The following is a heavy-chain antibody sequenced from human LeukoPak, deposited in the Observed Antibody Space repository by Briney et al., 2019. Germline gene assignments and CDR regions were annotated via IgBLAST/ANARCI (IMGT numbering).Heavy chain of an antibody. CDR3: ARGAPGGNDYGDY. CDR1: GASISSYY. V-gene: IGHV4-59*01. Sequence: PSETLSLTCTVSGASISSYYWSSIRQPPGKGLEWIGYIFHSGSTNYNPSLKSRVTISVDTSKNQLSLKLSSVTAAGTAVYYCARGAPGGNDYGDYWGQGTLVTVSS. J-gene: IGHJ4*02. CDR2: IFHSGST.